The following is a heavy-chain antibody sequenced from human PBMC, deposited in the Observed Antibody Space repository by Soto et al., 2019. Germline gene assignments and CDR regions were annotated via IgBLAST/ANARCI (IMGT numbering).Heavy chain of an antibody. CDR2: ISGSGDFT. V-gene: IGHV3-23*01. J-gene: IGHJ4*02. Sequence: LRLSCAASGFTFSNYAISWVRQTPGKGLEWVSVISGSGDFTYYADSVKGRFTISRDNPKNTIYLQMNSLRAEDTAVYYCAKGFYGSGSYYNERAFDSWGQGTLVTVSS. CDR1: GFTFSNYA. CDR3: AKGFYGSGSYYNERAFDS. D-gene: IGHD3-10*01.